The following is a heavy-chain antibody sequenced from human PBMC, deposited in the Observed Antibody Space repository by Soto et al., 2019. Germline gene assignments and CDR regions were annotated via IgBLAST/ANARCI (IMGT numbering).Heavy chain of an antibody. J-gene: IGHJ6*02. CDR2: MNPNSGNT. Sequence: ASVKVSCKASGYTFTSYDINWVRQATGQGLEWMGWMNPNSGNTGYAQKFQGRVTMTRNTSISTAYMELSSLRSEDTAVYYCARAYTPRDFYYYGMDVWGQGTTVTVSS. CDR1: GYTFTSYD. D-gene: IGHD4-4*01. CDR3: ARAYTPRDFYYYGMDV. V-gene: IGHV1-8*01.